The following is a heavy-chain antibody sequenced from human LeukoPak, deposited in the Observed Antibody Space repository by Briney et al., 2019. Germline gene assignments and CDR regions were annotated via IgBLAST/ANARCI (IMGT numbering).Heavy chain of an antibody. Sequence: PGGSLRLSCVGSGFMFSNYYMYWVRQAPGKGLVWVSRIKNAGIDTIYADSVKGRFTVSRDNAKNTVYLQMSSLRAEDTAVYYCARGGYGHNMDVWGEGTTVTASS. CDR2: IKNAGIDT. CDR3: ARGGYGHNMDV. CDR1: GFMFSNYY. D-gene: IGHD3-10*01. V-gene: IGHV3-74*01. J-gene: IGHJ6*03.